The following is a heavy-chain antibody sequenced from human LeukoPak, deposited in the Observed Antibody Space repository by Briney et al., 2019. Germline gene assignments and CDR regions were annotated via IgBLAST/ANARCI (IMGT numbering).Heavy chain of an antibody. V-gene: IGHV1-18*01. CDR1: GYTFTSYG. CDR2: ISAYNGNT. Sequence: ASVKVSCKASGYTFTSYGISWVRQAPGQGLEWMGWISAYNGNTNYAQKLQGRVTMTTDTSTSTAYMELRSLRSEDTAVYYCASGVLTGYYTYYFDYWGQGTLVTVSS. CDR3: ASGVLTGYYTYYFDY. D-gene: IGHD3-9*01. J-gene: IGHJ4*02.